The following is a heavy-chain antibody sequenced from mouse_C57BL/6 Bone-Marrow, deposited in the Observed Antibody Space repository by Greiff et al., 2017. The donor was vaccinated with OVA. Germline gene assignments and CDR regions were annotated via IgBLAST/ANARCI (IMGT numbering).Heavy chain of an antibody. D-gene: IGHD2-2*01. CDR2: IYPRDGST. CDR1: GYTFTSYD. CDR3: ARGGPDGYDEG. J-gene: IGHJ2*01. V-gene: IGHV1-85*01. Sequence: VKLQESGPELVKPGASVKLSCKASGYTFTSYDINWVKQRPGQGLEWIGWIYPRDGSTKDNEKFKGKATLTVDTSSSTAYMELHSLTSEDSAVYFCARGGPDGYDEGWGQVTTLTVSS.